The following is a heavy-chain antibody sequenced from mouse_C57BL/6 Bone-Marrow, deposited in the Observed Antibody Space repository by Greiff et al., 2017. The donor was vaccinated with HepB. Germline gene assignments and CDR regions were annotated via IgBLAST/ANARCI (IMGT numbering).Heavy chain of an antibody. CDR2: IYPGSGNT. CDR1: GYTFTDYY. D-gene: IGHD3-2*02. V-gene: IGHV1-76*01. J-gene: IGHJ2*01. CDR3: ARGGSGYLDY. Sequence: VQLQQSGAELVRPGASVKLSCKASGYTFTDYYINWVKQRPGQGLEWIARIYPGSGNTYYNEKFKGKATLTAEKPSSTAYMQLSSLTSEDSAVYFCARGGSGYLDYWGQGTTLTVSS.